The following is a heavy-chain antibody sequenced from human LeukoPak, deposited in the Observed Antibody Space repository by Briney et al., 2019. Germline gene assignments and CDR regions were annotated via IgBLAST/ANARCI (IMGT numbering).Heavy chain of an antibody. V-gene: IGHV3-23*01. CDR3: AKTRPLDSSSWSHGDY. CDR1: GFTFSSYA. CDR2: ISGSGDST. J-gene: IGHJ4*02. Sequence: HPGGSLRLSCAASGFTFSSYAMSWVRQAPGKGLEWASAISGSGDSTYYGDSVKGRFTISRDNSKNTLYLQMNSLRAEDTAVYYCAKTRPLDSSSWSHGDYWGQGTLVTVSS. D-gene: IGHD6-13*01.